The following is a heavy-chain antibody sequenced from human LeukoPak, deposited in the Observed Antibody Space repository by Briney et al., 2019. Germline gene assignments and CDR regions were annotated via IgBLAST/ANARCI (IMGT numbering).Heavy chain of an antibody. V-gene: IGHV3-30*18. D-gene: IGHD2/OR15-2a*01. CDR3: AKGINGVWGNNAFDI. CDR2: ISYDGSNK. CDR1: GFTFSSYG. J-gene: IGHJ3*02. Sequence: GGSLRLSCAASGFTFSSYGMHWVRQAPGKGLEWVAVISYDGSNKYYADSVKGRFTISRDNSKNTLYLQMNSLRAEDTAVYYCAKGINGVWGNNAFDIWGQGTMVTVSS.